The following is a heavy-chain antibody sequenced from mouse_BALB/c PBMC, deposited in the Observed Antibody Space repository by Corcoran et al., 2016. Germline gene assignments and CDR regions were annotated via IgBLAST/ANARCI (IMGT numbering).Heavy chain of an antibody. CDR3: ARRGYPSMDY. CDR1: GYTFTDYN. J-gene: IGHJ4*01. V-gene: IGHV1-18*01. Sequence: EVLLQQSGPELVKPGASVKIPCKASGYTFTDYNMDWVKQSHGKSLEWIGDITPNNGGTIYNQKFKGKATLTVDKSSSTAYMELRSLTSEDTAVYYCARRGYPSMDYWGQGTSVTVSS. D-gene: IGHD2-14*01. CDR2: ITPNNGGT.